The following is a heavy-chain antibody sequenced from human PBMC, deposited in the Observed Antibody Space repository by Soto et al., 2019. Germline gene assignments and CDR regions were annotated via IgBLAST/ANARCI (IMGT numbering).Heavy chain of an antibody. J-gene: IGHJ4*02. CDR2: INPSGGST. CDR1: GYTFTSYY. CDR3: ARGARIAAARTLMDY. D-gene: IGHD6-13*01. Sequence: ASVKVSCKASGYTFTSYYMHWVRQAPGQGLEWMGIINPSGGSTSYAQKFQGRVTMTRDTSTSTVYMELSSLRSEDTAVYYCARGARIAAARTLMDYWGQGTLVTVSS. V-gene: IGHV1-46*01.